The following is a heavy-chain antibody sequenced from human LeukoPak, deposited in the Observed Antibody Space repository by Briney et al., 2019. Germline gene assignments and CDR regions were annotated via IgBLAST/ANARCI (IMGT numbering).Heavy chain of an antibody. J-gene: IGHJ3*02. CDR1: GYTFTSYD. D-gene: IGHD3-22*01. CDR3: ASYYDSSGYYYAFDI. V-gene: IGHV1-8*01. CDR2: MNPNSGNT. Sequence: ASVKVSCKASGYTFTSYDINWVRQATGQGLEWMGWMNPNSGNTGYAQKFQGRVTMTRNTSISTAYMELSSLRSEDTAVYYCASYYDSSGYYYAFDIWGQGTMITVSS.